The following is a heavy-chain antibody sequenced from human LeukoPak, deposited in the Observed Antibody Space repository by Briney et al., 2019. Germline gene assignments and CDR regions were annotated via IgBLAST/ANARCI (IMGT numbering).Heavy chain of an antibody. Sequence: SVKVSCKASGGTFSSYAIIWVRQAPGQGLEWMGGIIPIFGTANYAQKFQGRVTTTADESTSTAYMELSSLRSEDTAVYYCASSVLRFLEWFEYYFDYWGQGTLVTVSS. CDR2: IIPIFGTA. CDR3: ASSVLRFLEWFEYYFDY. CDR1: GGTFSSYA. D-gene: IGHD3-3*01. J-gene: IGHJ4*02. V-gene: IGHV1-69*01.